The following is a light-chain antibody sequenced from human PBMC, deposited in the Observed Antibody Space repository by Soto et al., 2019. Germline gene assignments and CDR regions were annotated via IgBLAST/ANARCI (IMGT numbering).Light chain of an antibody. CDR1: QSVRTS. CDR3: QQRSNWPGT. CDR2: DAS. J-gene: IGKJ1*01. Sequence: EIVLRQSPATLSLSPGERATLSCRASQSVRTSLAWYQQQPGQAPRLLIYDASNKATGIPARFSGSGSGTDFTLTISSLDPQDFAVYYCQQRSNWPGTFGQGTKVDIK. V-gene: IGKV3-11*01.